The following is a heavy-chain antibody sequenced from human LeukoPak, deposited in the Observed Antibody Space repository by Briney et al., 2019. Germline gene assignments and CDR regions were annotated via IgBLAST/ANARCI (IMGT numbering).Heavy chain of an antibody. V-gene: IGHV3-30*02. J-gene: IGHJ4*02. Sequence: PGGSLRLSCAASGFTFSSYGMHWVRQAPGKGLEWLAFIRYDGSNKYYADSVKGRFTISRDNSKKTLYLQMNSLRAEDTAVYYCAKRDVVGYCSGGNCYPFDYWGQGTLVTVSS. CDR3: AKRDVVGYCSGGNCYPFDY. CDR2: IRYDGSNK. CDR1: GFTFSSYG. D-gene: IGHD2-15*01.